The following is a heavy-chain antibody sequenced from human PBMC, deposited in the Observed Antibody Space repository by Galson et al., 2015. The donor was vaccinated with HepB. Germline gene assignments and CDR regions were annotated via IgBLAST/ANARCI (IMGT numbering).Heavy chain of an antibody. CDR2: IWYDGSNK. J-gene: IGHJ4*02. V-gene: IGHV3-33*01. CDR3: ARDSLGWPVRKSLGY. Sequence: SLRLSCAASGFTFSSYGMHWVRQAPGKGLEWVAVIWYDGSNKYYADSVKGRFTISRDNSKNTLYLQMNSLRAEDTAVYYCARDSLGWPVRKSLGYWGQGTLVTVSS. CDR1: GFTFSSYG. D-gene: IGHD6-19*01.